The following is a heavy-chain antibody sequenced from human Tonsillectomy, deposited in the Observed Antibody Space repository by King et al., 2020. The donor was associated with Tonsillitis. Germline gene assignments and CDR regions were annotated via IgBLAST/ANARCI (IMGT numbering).Heavy chain of an antibody. CDR3: ARLTYGSGSCPDY. CDR1: GYRFNTYW. V-gene: IGHV5-51*03. D-gene: IGHD3-10*01. Sequence: QLVQSGAEVKKPGESLKISCKGSGYRFNTYWIAWVRQMAGKSLEWMGTIYPSDSDARYSPSFQGQVTLSVDKSISTAYLQWSSLKASDTAMYYCARLTYGSGSCPDYWGQVTLVTVSS. CDR2: IYPSDSDA. J-gene: IGHJ4*02.